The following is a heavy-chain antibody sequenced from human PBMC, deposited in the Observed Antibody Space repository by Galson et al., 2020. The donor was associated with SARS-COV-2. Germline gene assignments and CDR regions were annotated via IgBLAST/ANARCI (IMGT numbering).Heavy chain of an antibody. CDR1: GFTFSSYA. V-gene: IGHV3-30*04. D-gene: IGHD2-2*01. CDR3: AREYIVVAGRGFDY. CDR2: ISYDGSNK. J-gene: IGHJ4*02. Sequence: GGSLRLSCAASGFTFSSYAMHWVRQAPGKGLEWVAVISYDGSNKYYADSVKGRFTISRDNSKNTLDLQMNSLRAEDTAVYYCAREYIVVAGRGFDYWGQGTLVTVSS.